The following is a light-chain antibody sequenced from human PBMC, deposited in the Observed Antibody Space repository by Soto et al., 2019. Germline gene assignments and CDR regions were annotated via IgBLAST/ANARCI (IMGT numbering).Light chain of an antibody. J-gene: IGKJ5*01. CDR2: DAS. V-gene: IGKV3-11*01. CDR1: HSVRSD. Sequence: EIVMKQSPATLSMSPGEGAPLSSRASHSVRSDLAWYQQKPGQAPRLLIYDASNRATGIPARFSGSGSGTDFTLTISSLEPEDFAVYYCQQRSNWPTFGQGTRLEIK. CDR3: QQRSNWPT.